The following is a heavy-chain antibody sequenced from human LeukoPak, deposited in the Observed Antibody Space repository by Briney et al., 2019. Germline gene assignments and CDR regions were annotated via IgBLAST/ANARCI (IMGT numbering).Heavy chain of an antibody. V-gene: IGHV3-23*01. J-gene: IGHJ3*02. CDR2: ISGSGGST. Sequence: GGSLRLSCAASGFTFSSYAMSWVRQAPGKGLEWVSAISGSGGSTYYADSVKGRFTISRDNSKNTLYLQMNSLRAEDTAVYYCSYDSSGYYSNDAFDIWGQGTMVTVSS. CDR1: GFTFSSYA. CDR3: SYDSSGYYSNDAFDI. D-gene: IGHD3-22*01.